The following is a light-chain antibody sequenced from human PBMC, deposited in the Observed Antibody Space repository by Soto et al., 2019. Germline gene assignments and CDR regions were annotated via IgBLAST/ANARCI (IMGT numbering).Light chain of an antibody. V-gene: IGKV1-6*01. CDR1: QDIRDD. J-gene: IGKJ1*01. CDR3: LQDYNFPQT. Sequence: AIRMAQSPSSLSASVGDRVTITCRASQDIRDDLGWYQQKPAKTPKLLIYDASTLESGVPSRFSGSRSGTEFTLTISSLQPEDFGTYYCLQDYNFPQTFGQGTKVDIK. CDR2: DAS.